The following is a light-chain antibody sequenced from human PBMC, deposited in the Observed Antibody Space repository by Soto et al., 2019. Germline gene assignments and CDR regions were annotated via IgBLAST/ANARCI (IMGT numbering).Light chain of an antibody. CDR2: EVN. CDR1: SGDVGAYNY. V-gene: IGLV2-14*01. J-gene: IGLJ3*02. CDR3: SSYTSSSTLV. Sequence: QSVLTQPASVSGSPGQSITISCTGTSGDVGAYNYVSWYQQHPGKAPKLMIYEVNNRPSGVSNCFSGSKSGNTASLTISGLQAEDEADYYCSSYTSSSTLVFGGGTKLTVL.